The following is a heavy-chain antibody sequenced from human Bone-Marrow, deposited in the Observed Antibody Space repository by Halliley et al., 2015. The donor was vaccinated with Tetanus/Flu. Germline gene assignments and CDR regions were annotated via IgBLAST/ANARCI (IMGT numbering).Heavy chain of an antibody. Sequence: KGLEWMGIIYPGDYETKYRPSFQGQVTISADKSINPAYLQWNSLKASDTAIYYCAKLDSLNLDSWGQGTLVTVSS. D-gene: IGHD3-16*01. J-gene: IGHJ4*02. CDR3: AKLDSLNLDS. CDR2: IYPGDYET. V-gene: IGHV5-51*01.